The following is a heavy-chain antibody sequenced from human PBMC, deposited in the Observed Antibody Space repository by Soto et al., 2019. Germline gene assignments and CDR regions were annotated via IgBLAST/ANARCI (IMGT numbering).Heavy chain of an antibody. CDR1: GGSITNYY. V-gene: IGHV4-59*01. Sequence: TSETLSLTCTVSGGSITNYYWSWIRQSPGKGLEWIGCIYYTGSTNYNPSLKSRVTISVDVFKNQFSLSLRSVTAADTAVYYCARDQNRGLPYSSGWNPVVIYGMDVWGQGTTVTVSS. D-gene: IGHD6-19*01. CDR3: ARDQNRGLPYSSGWNPVVIYGMDV. J-gene: IGHJ6*02. CDR2: IYYTGST.